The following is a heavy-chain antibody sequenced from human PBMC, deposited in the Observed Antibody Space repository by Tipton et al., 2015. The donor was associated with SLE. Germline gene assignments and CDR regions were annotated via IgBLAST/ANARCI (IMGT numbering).Heavy chain of an antibody. CDR2: IYYSGT. J-gene: IGHJ4*02. V-gene: IGHV4-39*01. CDR1: GDSISNSNYY. CDR3: ARLVGGYAR. D-gene: IGHD5-12*01. Sequence: TLSLTCTVSGDSISNSNYYWGWIRQPPGKGLEWIGTIYYSGTHSNPSLKSRVSISVDTSKNQLSLKLISVTAADTAVYFCARLVGGYARWGQGTLVTVSS.